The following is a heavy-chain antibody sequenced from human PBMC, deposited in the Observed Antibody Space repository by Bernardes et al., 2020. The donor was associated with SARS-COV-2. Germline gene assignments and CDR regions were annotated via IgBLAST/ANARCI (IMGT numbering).Heavy chain of an antibody. J-gene: IGHJ6*02. V-gene: IGHV3-30*18. CDR1: RFSFSIYG. CDR3: AKDVPGASWELIMQKMYFYYALDV. Sequence: GGSLRLSCAASRFSFSIYGMHWVRQAPGKGLEWVAGISYEGKSEYYADSVMGRFTISRDNYRDTLYLAMDGLTEEDTALYYCAKDVPGASWELIMQKMYFYYALDVWGQGTTVTVSS. CDR2: ISYEGKSE. D-gene: IGHD3-10*01.